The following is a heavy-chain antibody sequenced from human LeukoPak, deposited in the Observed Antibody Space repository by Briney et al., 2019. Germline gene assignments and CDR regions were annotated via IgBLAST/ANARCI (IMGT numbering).Heavy chain of an antibody. J-gene: IGHJ4*02. CDR3: ARAAYYYDSSGYCY. CDR1: GVSCSGYY. CDR2: INHSGST. Sequence: PSETLSLTCAVYGVSCSGYYWSWLRQPPGKGLEWIGEINHSGSTNYNPSLKSRVTISVDTSKNQFSLKLSSVTAADTAVYYCARAAYYYDSSGYCYWGQGTLVTVSS. D-gene: IGHD3-22*01. V-gene: IGHV4-34*01.